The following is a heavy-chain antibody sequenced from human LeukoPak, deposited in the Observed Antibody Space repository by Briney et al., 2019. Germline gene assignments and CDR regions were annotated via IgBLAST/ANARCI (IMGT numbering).Heavy chain of an antibody. J-gene: IGHJ5*02. Sequence: PSQTLSLTCAVSGDSISSGDYSWSWIRQPSGKGLEWIGYIFHSGHSFYNPSLKSRITISVDKSKNQFSLRLTSVTAADTAVYYWARELWFVNAPGSWFDPWGQGTLVTVSS. V-gene: IGHV4-30-2*01. CDR2: IFHSGHS. D-gene: IGHD3-10*01. CDR1: GDSISSGDYS. CDR3: ARELWFVNAPGSWFDP.